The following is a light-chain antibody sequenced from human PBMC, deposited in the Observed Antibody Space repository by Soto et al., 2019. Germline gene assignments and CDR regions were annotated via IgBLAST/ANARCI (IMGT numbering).Light chain of an antibody. V-gene: IGKV3-11*01. Sequence: VLTQSPAHLSSSPGERATRSCRASQTVSNKLAWSQHKPGQAPRLLIYDTSNRATGIPARFSGSGSGTDFTLTISSLQPEDFATYYCQQSYSTFITFGQGTRLEI. CDR3: QQSYSTFIT. J-gene: IGKJ5*01. CDR2: DTS. CDR1: QTVSNK.